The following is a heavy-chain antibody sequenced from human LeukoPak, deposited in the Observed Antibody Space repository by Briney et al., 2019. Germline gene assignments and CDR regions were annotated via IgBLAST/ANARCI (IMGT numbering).Heavy chain of an antibody. CDR1: GYSISSGYY. V-gene: IGHV4-38-2*02. Sequence: SETLSLTCTVSGYSISSGYYWGWIRQPPGKGLEWIGSIYHSGSTYYNPSLKSRVTISVDTSKNQFSLKLSSVTAADTAVYYCARVQPYSSSRAFDPWGQGTLVTVSS. D-gene: IGHD6-13*01. CDR2: IYHSGST. CDR3: ARVQPYSSSRAFDP. J-gene: IGHJ5*02.